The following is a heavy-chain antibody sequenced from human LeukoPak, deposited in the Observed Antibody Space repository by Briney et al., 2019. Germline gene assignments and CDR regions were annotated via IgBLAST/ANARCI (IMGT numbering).Heavy chain of an antibody. Sequence: GGSLRLSCAASGFTFSTYWMHWVRQAPGKGLVWVSRINTDGSTTTYADSVKGRFTTSRDNAKNTLYLQMNSLRAEDTAVYFCARGGYIAAADYWGQGTLVTVSS. CDR3: ARGGYIAAADY. D-gene: IGHD6-13*01. J-gene: IGHJ4*02. CDR2: INTDGSTT. V-gene: IGHV3-74*01. CDR1: GFTFSTYW.